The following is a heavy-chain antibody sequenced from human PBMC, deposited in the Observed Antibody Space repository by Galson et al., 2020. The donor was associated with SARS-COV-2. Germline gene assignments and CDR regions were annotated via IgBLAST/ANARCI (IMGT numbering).Heavy chain of an antibody. Sequence: GESLKISCAASGFRFDDYGMTWVRQAPGKGLEWVSGINWSGSSTGYADSVKGRFTISRDSAKKSLYLQMNSLGAEDTALYYCARVGIALSLWGQGTLVTVSS. CDR3: ARVGIALSL. CDR1: GFRFDDYG. CDR2: INWSGSST. J-gene: IGHJ4*02. D-gene: IGHD6-13*01. V-gene: IGHV3-20*04.